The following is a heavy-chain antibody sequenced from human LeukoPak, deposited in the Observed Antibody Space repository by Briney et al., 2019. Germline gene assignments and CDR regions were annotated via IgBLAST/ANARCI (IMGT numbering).Heavy chain of an antibody. V-gene: IGHV4-34*01. D-gene: IGHD1-1*01. CDR1: GFTFSSYA. CDR2: INHRGIT. CDR3: ARVETPAQLPPDN. Sequence: GSLRLSCAASGFTFSSYAMTWIRQPPGKGLEWIGEINHRGITNYNPSLKSRVTLSVDTSKTQFSLKLSSVTAADTAVYYCARVETPAQLPPDNWGQGTLVTVSS. J-gene: IGHJ4*02.